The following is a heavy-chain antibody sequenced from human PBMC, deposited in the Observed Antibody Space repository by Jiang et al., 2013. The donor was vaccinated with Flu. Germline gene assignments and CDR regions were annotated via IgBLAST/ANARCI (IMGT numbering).Heavy chain of an antibody. CDR2: SITMGPP. CDR3: AGVGKSQWELLGNWFDP. Sequence: SLTCTVSGGSVKTYYVGLDSTRPQGRDWSGLPISITMGPPLQPSLSSRVSISLDTSKNQLSLVLTSVTTADTAMYYCAGVGKSQWELLGNWFDPWGQGTLVTVSS. D-gene: IGHD1-26*01. V-gene: IGHV4-59*02. J-gene: IGHJ5*02. CDR1: GGSVKTYY.